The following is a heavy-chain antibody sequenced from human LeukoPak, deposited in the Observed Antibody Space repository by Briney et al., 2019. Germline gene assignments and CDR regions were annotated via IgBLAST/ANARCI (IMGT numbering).Heavy chain of an antibody. J-gene: IGHJ4*02. Sequence: ASVKVSCKASGYTFTSYAMHWVRQAPRQRLEWMGWINAGNGNTKYSQKFQGRVTITRDTSASTAYMELSSLRSEDTAVYYCARGDSGSDGFDYWGQGTLVTVSS. CDR3: ARGDSGSDGFDY. CDR2: INAGNGNT. V-gene: IGHV1-3*01. CDR1: GYTFTSYA. D-gene: IGHD1-26*01.